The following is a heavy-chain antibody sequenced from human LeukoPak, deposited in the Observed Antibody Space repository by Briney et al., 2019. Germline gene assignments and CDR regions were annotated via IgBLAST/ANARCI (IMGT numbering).Heavy chain of an antibody. CDR2: INYSGSP. V-gene: IGHV4-39*07. J-gene: IGHJ6*02. CDR3: ARSYDSSDHDSAPYGMDV. Sequence: PSETLSLTCTVPGDSIRSSSYSWGWIRQPPGKGLEWIGTINYSGSPYYNPSLKSRVTISVDTSKNQFSLKLSSVTAADTAVYYCARSYDSSDHDSAPYGMDVWGQGTTVTVSS. CDR1: GDSIRSSSYS. D-gene: IGHD3-22*01.